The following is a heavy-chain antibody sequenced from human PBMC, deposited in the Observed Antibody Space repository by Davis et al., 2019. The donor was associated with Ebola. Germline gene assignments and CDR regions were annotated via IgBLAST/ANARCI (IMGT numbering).Heavy chain of an antibody. D-gene: IGHD3-22*01. CDR2: INPSGDDT. J-gene: IGHJ4*02. Sequence: ASVPVSCKASGYTFVSHYMHWVRQAPGQGLEWMGRINPSGDDTIYAQKFQGRVTMFSDTSTSTAYMELSSLRSEDTAVYYCARASHYDRDYWGQGTLVTVSS. CDR3: ARASHYDRDY. CDR1: GYTFVSHY. V-gene: IGHV1-46*01.